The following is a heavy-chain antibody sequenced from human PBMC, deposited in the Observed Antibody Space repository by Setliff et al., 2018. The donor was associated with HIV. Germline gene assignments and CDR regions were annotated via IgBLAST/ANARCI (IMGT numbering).Heavy chain of an antibody. D-gene: IGHD2-15*01. CDR2: INAGNGNT. CDR1: GYTFTSYA. Sequence: ASVKVSCKASGYTFTSYAMHWVRQAPGQRLEWMGWINAGNGNTKYSQEFQGRVTITRDTSASTVYMELSSLRSEDMAVYYCARGSGGSLTELGDYWGQGTLVTVSS. J-gene: IGHJ4*02. V-gene: IGHV1-3*03. CDR3: ARGSGGSLTELGDY.